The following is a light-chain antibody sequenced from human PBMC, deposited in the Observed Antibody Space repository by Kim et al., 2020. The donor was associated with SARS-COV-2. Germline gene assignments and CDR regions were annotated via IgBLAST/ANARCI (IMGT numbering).Light chain of an antibody. Sequence: SYELTQPPSVSVSPGQTASITCSGDKLGDKYACWYQQKPGQSPVLVIYQDSKRPSGIPERFSGSNSGNTATLTISGTQAMDEADYYCQAWDSSTDVFCGG. CDR1: KLGDKY. J-gene: IGLJ3*02. V-gene: IGLV3-1*01. CDR2: QDS. CDR3: QAWDSSTDV.